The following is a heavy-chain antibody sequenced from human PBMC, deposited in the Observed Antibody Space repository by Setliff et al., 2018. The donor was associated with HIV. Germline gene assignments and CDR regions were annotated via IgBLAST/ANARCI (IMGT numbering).Heavy chain of an antibody. Sequence: ASVKVSCKASGYTFKYYDMCWVRQAPGQGLEWMGWINPNSGGTNYAQKFQGRVTMTRDTSISTAYMELSRLRSDDTAVYYCARGSLLGYFDWLFPDWGQGTLVTVSS. D-gene: IGHD3-9*01. CDR1: GYTFKYYD. CDR3: ARGSLLGYFDWLFPD. J-gene: IGHJ4*02. CDR2: INPNSGGT. V-gene: IGHV1-2*02.